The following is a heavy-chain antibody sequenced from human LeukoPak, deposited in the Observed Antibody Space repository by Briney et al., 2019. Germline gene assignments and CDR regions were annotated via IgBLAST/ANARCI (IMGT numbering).Heavy chain of an antibody. V-gene: IGHV4-4*02. Sequence: WSWVRQSPXXGLEWIGEIFHSESTNYNPSLESRVTISVDTSKNQFSLKLSSVTAADTAVYYCARAVTSSSWYKWVNWFDPWGQGTLVTVSS. CDR2: IFHSEST. D-gene: IGHD6-13*01. CDR3: ARAVTSSSWYKWVNWFDP. J-gene: IGHJ5*02.